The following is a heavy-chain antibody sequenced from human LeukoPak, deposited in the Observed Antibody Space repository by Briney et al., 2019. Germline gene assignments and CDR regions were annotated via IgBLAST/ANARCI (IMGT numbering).Heavy chain of an antibody. CDR1: GFTFSDYY. D-gene: IGHD3-3*01. CDR3: ARVPSGHLSGFDR. V-gene: IGHV3-11*06. Sequence: GGSLRLSCAASGFTFSDYYMSWIRQAPGKGLEWVSYISSSSSYTNYADSVKGRVTISRDNAKNSLYLQMNSRRAEDTAVYYCARVPSGHLSGFDRWGQATLVTVSS. CDR2: ISSSSSYT. J-gene: IGHJ5*02.